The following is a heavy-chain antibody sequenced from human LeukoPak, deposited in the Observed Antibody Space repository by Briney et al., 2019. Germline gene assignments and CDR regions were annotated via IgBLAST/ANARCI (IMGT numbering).Heavy chain of an antibody. Sequence: GASVKVSCKASGGTFSNYALSWVRQAPGQGLEWMGRIISIFAPANYAQKFQGRVTITTDESTSTAYMELNSLRSEDTAVYYCARVKDGYNYGGFDYWGQGTLVTVSS. CDR1: GGTFSNYA. V-gene: IGHV1-69*05. J-gene: IGHJ4*02. CDR3: ARVKDGYNYGGFDY. CDR2: IISIFAPA. D-gene: IGHD5-24*01.